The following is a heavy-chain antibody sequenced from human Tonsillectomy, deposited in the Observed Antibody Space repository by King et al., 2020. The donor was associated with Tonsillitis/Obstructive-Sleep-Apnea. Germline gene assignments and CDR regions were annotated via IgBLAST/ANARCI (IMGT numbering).Heavy chain of an antibody. CDR2: IYYSGST. CDR3: ARHSGVWDQLLFEGAFDI. Sequence: QLQESGPGLVKPSETLSLTCTVSGGSISSSSYYWGWIRQPPGKGLEWIGSIYYSGSTYYNPSLKSRVTISVDTSKNQFSLKLSSVPAADTAVYYCARHSGVWDQLLFEGAFDIWGQGTMVTVSS. D-gene: IGHD2-2*01. J-gene: IGHJ3*02. V-gene: IGHV4-39*01. CDR1: GGSISSSSYY.